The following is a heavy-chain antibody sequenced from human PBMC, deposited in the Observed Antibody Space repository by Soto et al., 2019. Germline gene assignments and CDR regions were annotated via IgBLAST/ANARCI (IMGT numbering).Heavy chain of an antibody. CDR1: GFAFNIYA. CDR3: AKDRNHYGSGSYLDY. J-gene: IGHJ4*02. CDR2: ISGSADST. Sequence: EVQLLESGGGLVQPGGSLRVSCAASGFAFNIYAMSWVRQAPGKGLEWVSVISGSADSTNYAESVKGRFTISRDNSKNTVYLQMNSLRFEDTAVYYCAKDRNHYGSGSYLDYWGQGTLVPVSS. D-gene: IGHD3-10*01. V-gene: IGHV3-23*01.